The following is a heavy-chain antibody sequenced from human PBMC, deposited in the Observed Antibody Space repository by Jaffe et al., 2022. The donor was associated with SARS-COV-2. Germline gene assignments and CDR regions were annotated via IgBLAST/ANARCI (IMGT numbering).Heavy chain of an antibody. CDR1: GGSISSGSW. J-gene: IGHJ6*02. Sequence: QVQLQESGPGLVKPSGTLFLTCAVSGGSISSGSWWSWVRQPPGKGLEWIGEINQSGSTNYNPSLRSRVTISVDKSKNQFSLRLTSVTAADMAVYYCAREWGTVTARAIGLGGLDVWGQGTTVIVSS. CDR2: INQSGST. V-gene: IGHV4-4*02. D-gene: IGHD6-6*01. CDR3: AREWGTVTARAIGLGGLDV.